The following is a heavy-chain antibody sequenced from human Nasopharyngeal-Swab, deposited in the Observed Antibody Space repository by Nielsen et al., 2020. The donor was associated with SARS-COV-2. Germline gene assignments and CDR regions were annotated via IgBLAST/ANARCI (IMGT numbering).Heavy chain of an antibody. J-gene: IGHJ6*02. Sequence: ASVKVSCKAPGYTFTSYDINWVRQATGQGLEWMGWMNPNSGNTGYAQKFQGRVTMTRNTSISTAYMELSSLRSEDTAVYYCARAGIAAAGFGMDVWGQGTTVTVSS. V-gene: IGHV1-8*01. D-gene: IGHD6-13*01. CDR1: GYTFTSYD. CDR3: ARAGIAAAGFGMDV. CDR2: MNPNSGNT.